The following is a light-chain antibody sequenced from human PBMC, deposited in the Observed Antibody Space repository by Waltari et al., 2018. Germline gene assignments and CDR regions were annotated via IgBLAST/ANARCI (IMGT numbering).Light chain of an antibody. CDR1: QGISTN. J-gene: IGKJ3*01. CDR2: GAS. V-gene: IGKV3-15*01. CDR3: QQYNYWPRFT. Sequence: EIVMTQSPAILSVSPGERATLSCRASQGISTNLAWYQHKTGQAPRLLIHGASTRATGIPARFSGSGSGTEFTLTISSLQSEDFAVYYCQQYNYWPRFTFGPGTKVDIK.